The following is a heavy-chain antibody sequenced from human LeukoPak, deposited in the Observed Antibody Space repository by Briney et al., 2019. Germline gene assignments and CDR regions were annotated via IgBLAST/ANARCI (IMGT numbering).Heavy chain of an antibody. CDR2: IADDGSNK. J-gene: IGHJ3*02. V-gene: IGHV3-30*04. CDR1: GFTFSSYA. Sequence: GGSLRLSCAASGFTFSSYAMHWVRQAPGKGLEWVAVIADDGSNKYYADSVKGRFTISRDNSNNTPYLQMNSLRVEDPAVYYCARVDDLDAFDTWGQGTLVTVSS. D-gene: IGHD2-2*03. CDR3: ARVDDLDAFDT.